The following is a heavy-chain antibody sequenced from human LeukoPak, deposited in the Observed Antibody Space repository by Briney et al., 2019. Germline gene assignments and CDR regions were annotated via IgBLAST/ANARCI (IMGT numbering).Heavy chain of an antibody. Sequence: PGGSLRLSCAASGFTFSSYAMSWVRQAPGKGLEWVSAISGSGGSTYYADSVKGRFTISRDNSKNTLYLQMNSLRAEDTAVYYYAKVSIAAAGTGPSWFDPWGQGTLVTVSS. CDR2: ISGSGGST. V-gene: IGHV3-23*01. CDR1: GFTFSSYA. D-gene: IGHD6-13*01. CDR3: AKVSIAAAGTGPSWFDP. J-gene: IGHJ5*02.